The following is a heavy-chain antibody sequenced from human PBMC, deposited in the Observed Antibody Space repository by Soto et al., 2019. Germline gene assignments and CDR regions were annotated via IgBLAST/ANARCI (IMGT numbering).Heavy chain of an antibody. CDR2: IDPSDSYT. Sequence: GESLKISCKGSGYSFTSYWISWVRQMPGKGLEWMGRIDPSDSYTNYSPSFQGHVTISADKSISTAYLQWSSLKASDTAMYYCARGCSGGSCFLGEYYYYGMDVWGQGTTVTVS. J-gene: IGHJ6*02. CDR3: ARGCSGGSCFLGEYYYYGMDV. CDR1: GYSFTSYW. V-gene: IGHV5-10-1*01. D-gene: IGHD2-15*01.